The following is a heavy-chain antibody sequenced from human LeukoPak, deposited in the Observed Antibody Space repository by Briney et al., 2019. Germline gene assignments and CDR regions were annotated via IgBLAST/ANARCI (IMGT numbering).Heavy chain of an antibody. D-gene: IGHD2-2*01. J-gene: IGHJ4*02. CDR2: ISYDGGNK. CDR3: ARDRPSPLFDY. V-gene: IGHV3-30-3*01. Sequence: PGGSLRLSCAASGFTFSSYAMHWVRQAPGKGLEWVAVISYDGGNKYYADSVKGRFTISRDNSKNTLYLQVNSLRAEDTAVYYCARDRPSPLFDYWGQGTLVTVSS. CDR1: GFTFSSYA.